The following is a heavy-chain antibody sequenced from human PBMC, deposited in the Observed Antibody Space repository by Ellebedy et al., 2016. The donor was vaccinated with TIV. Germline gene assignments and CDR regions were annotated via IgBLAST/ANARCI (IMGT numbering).Heavy chain of an antibody. Sequence: GESLKISCAASGFTFSDYWMSWVRQAPGKGLEWVANIKQDGSEKWYVDSVKGRFTISRDNAKNSLYLQMSSIRAEDTAVYYCARDQGWAYPGSTRFDYWGQGTLVTVSS. CDR3: ARDQGWAYPGSTRFDY. D-gene: IGHD3-10*01. V-gene: IGHV3-7*01. CDR1: GFTFSDYW. J-gene: IGHJ4*03. CDR2: IKQDGSEK.